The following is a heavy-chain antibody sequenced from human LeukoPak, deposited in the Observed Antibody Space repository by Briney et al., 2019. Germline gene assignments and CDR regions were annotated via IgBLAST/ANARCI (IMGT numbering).Heavy chain of an antibody. V-gene: IGHV4-39*07. CDR3: ARGFIAASGASFDY. D-gene: IGHD6-13*01. Sequence: SETLSLTCTVSGGSISSSSYYWGWIRQPPGKGLEWIGSIYYSGSTYYNPSLKSRVTISVDTSKNQFYLKLSSVTAADTAVYYCARGFIAASGASFDYWGQGTLVTVSS. CDR1: GGSISSSSYY. J-gene: IGHJ4*02. CDR2: IYYSGST.